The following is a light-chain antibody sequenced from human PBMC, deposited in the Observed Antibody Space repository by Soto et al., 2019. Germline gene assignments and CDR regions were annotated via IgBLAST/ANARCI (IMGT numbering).Light chain of an antibody. CDR2: DVS. CDR3: CSYAGSPYV. V-gene: IGLV2-11*01. CDR1: SSDVGRYNY. J-gene: IGLJ1*01. Sequence: QSALTQPRSVSGSPGQSVTISCTGTSSDVGRYNYVSWYQHHPGKAPKLMIYDVSTRPSGVPDRFSGSKSGTTASLTISGLQAEDEADYYCCSYAGSPYVFGTGTKLPAL.